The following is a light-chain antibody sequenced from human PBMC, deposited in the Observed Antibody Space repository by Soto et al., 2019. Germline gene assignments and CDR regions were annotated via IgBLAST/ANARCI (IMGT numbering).Light chain of an antibody. CDR3: QQSHSTPLT. Sequence: IQVIQSPSSLSASVGDRVTITCRASLRISTYLNLYQHKPGKAPKLLIYGASSLQSGVPSRFSGSGSGTDFTLTISSLHPEDSATYYCQQSHSTPLTFGGGTNLEI. J-gene: IGKJ4*01. CDR1: LRISTY. V-gene: IGKV1-39*01. CDR2: GAS.